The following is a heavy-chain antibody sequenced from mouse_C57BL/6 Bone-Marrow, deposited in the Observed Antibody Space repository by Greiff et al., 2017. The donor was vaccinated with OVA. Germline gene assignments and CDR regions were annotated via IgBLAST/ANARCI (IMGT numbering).Heavy chain of an antibody. CDR2: SRNKANDYTT. J-gene: IGHJ1*03. Sequence: EVMLVESGGGLVQSGRSLRLSCATSGFTFSDFYMEWVRQAPGKGLEWIAASRNKANDYTTEYSASVKGRFIVSRDTSKSILYLQMNALRAEDTAIYYCARHLWYFDVWGTGTTVTVSS. CDR1: GFTFSDFY. V-gene: IGHV7-1*01. CDR3: ARHLWYFDV.